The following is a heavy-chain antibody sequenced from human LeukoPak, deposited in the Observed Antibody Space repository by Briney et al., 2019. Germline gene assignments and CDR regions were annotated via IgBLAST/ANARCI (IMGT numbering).Heavy chain of an antibody. CDR1: GFTFSSYA. J-gene: IGHJ4*02. D-gene: IGHD4-23*01. CDR2: ISGIGGST. Sequence: GGSLRLSCAASGFTFSSYAMTWVRQAPGKGLEWVSAISGIGGSTYYADSVKGRFTISRDNSKNTLYLQMNSLRAEDTAVYYCAKVPRTTVVTPYYFDSWGQGTLVTVSS. CDR3: AKVPRTTVVTPYYFDS. V-gene: IGHV3-23*01.